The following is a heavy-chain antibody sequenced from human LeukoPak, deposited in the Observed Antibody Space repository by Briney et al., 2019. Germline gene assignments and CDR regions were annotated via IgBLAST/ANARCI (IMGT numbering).Heavy chain of an antibody. CDR2: MNPNSGNT. J-gene: IGHJ3*02. D-gene: IGHD2-15*01. Sequence: ASVKASCEASGYTFTAYDINWVRQATGQGLEWMGWMNPNSGNTGYAQKFQGSVTITRNTSISTAYMDFSNLRPEDTAVYYCARGKAGDSGGHRAFDIWGQGTMVTVSS. V-gene: IGHV1-8*01. CDR3: ARGKAGDSGGHRAFDI. CDR1: GYTFTAYD.